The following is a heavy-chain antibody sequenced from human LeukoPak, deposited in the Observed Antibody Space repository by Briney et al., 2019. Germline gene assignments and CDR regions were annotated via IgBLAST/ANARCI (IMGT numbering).Heavy chain of an antibody. J-gene: IGHJ4*02. V-gene: IGHV1-18*01. CDR3: ARYWGTGTTFSYFDY. D-gene: IGHD1-1*01. CDR1: GYTFTSYG. CDR2: ISAYNGNT. Sequence: ASVKVSCKASGYTFTSYGISWVRQAPGQGLEWVGWISAYNGNTNYAQKLQGRVTMTTDTSTSTAYMELRSLRSDDTAVYYCARYWGTGTTFSYFDYWGQGTLVTVSS.